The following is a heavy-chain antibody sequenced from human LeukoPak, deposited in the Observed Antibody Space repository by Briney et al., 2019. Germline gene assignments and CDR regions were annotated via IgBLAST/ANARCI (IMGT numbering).Heavy chain of an antibody. Sequence: GGSLRLSCAGSGFTFSNYGMHWVRQAPGKGLEWVAVIWYDGSNKYYADSVKGRFTISRDNSKNTLYLQMNSLRAEDTAVYYCARSPEHYYDSSGTPEAHYWGQGTLVTVSS. J-gene: IGHJ4*02. CDR1: GFTFSNYG. CDR3: ARSPEHYYDSSGTPEAHY. V-gene: IGHV3-33*08. D-gene: IGHD3-22*01. CDR2: IWYDGSNK.